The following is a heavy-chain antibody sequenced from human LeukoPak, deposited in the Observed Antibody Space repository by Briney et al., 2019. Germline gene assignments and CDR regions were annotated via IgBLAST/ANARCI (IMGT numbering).Heavy chain of an antibody. CDR3: ARDYYYGSAYYSYYEY. J-gene: IGHJ4*02. D-gene: IGHD3-22*01. V-gene: IGHV3-53*01. Sequence: GGSLRLSCAASGFTLSSKYMSWVRQAPGKGLEWVSTLYSNGNTYYADSVKGRFTISRDNSKNTLSLQMNSLRAEDTAVYYCARDYYYGSAYYSYYEYWGQGTLVTVSS. CDR1: GFTLSSKY. CDR2: LYSNGNT.